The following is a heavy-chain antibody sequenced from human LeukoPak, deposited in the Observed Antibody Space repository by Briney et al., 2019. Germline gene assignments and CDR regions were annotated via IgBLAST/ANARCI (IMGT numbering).Heavy chain of an antibody. CDR3: AKDGQSFNSMYDYFDS. Sequence: GGSLRLSCSASGFTFRNFAIGWVRQAPGKGLEWVSFIGGGDTHYADSVKGRFTISRDDSRSTVDLQMSSLRAEDTAVYYCAKDGQSFNSMYDYFDSWGQGTLVTVSS. D-gene: IGHD2-8*01. J-gene: IGHJ4*02. V-gene: IGHV3-23*03. CDR1: GFTFRNFA. CDR2: IGGGDT.